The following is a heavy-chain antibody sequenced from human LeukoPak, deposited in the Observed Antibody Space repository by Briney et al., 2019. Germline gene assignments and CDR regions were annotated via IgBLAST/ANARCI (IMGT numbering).Heavy chain of an antibody. CDR2: ISWNSGSI. V-gene: IGHV3-9*01. D-gene: IGHD6-19*01. CDR3: ARQGMRNSGWYSGGVDY. CDR1: GFTFDDYA. J-gene: IGHJ4*02. Sequence: GGSLRLSCAASGFTFDDYAMHWVRQAPGKGLEWVSGISWNSGSIGYADSVKGRFTISRDNSKNTLNLQMNSLRAEDTAVYYCARQGMRNSGWYSGGVDYWGQGTLVTVSS.